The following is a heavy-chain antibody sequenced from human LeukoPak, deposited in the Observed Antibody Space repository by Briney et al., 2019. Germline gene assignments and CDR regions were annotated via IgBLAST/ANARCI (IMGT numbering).Heavy chain of an antibody. CDR1: GFTFGDYA. CDR2: IRSKAYGGTT. J-gene: IGHJ3*02. CDR3: TTSRITMARNAFDI. D-gene: IGHD3-10*01. Sequence: GGSLRLSCTASGFTFGDYAMSWFRQAPGKGLEWVGFIRSKAYGGTTEYAASVKGRFTISRDDSKSIAYLQMNSLKTEDTAVYYCTTSRITMARNAFDIWGQGTMVTVSS. V-gene: IGHV3-49*03.